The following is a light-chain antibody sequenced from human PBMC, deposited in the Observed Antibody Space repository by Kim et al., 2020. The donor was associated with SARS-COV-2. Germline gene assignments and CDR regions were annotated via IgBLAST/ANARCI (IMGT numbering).Light chain of an antibody. Sequence: SASVGIRVLTCCRARRSVARWVAWFQHKPGTAPKFLIYHASSLKSGVPSRFSGSGSGTQFTLTIDNVQPDDSATYSCHQYNTHYSFGQGTQVDI. CDR1: RSVARW. CDR2: HAS. V-gene: IGKV1-5*01. J-gene: IGKJ2*01. CDR3: HQYNTHYS.